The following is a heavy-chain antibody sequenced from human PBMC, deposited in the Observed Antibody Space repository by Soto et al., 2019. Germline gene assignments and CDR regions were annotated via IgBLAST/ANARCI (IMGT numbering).Heavy chain of an antibody. CDR2: VYSTGTT. CDR3: ASSKGITGITRVDY. V-gene: IGHV4-61*08. Sequence: PSETLSLTCAVSGDSVSSSDFYWTWIRQPPGKPLEWIGYVYSTGTTNYSPSLKSRVDMSVDTSDNQFSLKVRSVTAEDTAVYYCASSKGITGITRVDYWGQGTLVTVSS. CDR1: GDSVSSSDFY. J-gene: IGHJ4*02. D-gene: IGHD1-7*01.